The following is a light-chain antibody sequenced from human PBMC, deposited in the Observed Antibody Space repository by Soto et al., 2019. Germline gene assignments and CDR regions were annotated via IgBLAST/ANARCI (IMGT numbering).Light chain of an antibody. CDR1: SGHSSYA. V-gene: IGLV4-69*01. Sequence: QSVLTQSPSASASLGASVKITCTLSSGHSSYAIAWHQQQPEKGPRYLMKINSDGSHSKGDGIPDRFSGSSSGAERYLTISSIQSEDEADYYCQTWGTGIQVFGGGTKLTVL. CDR2: INSDGSH. J-gene: IGLJ2*01. CDR3: QTWGTGIQV.